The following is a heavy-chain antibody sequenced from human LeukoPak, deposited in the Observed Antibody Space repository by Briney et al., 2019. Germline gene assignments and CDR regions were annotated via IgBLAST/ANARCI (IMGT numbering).Heavy chain of an antibody. Sequence: GGSLRLSCADSVFTFWIYVLSCVPPAPGRGGEWVAFINDKNTIYYADSVKGRFTISRDNSRNSLYLQMNSLRDKDTAVYYCARDWWEVAYFDYWGQGTLVTVSS. D-gene: IGHD1-26*01. J-gene: IGHJ4*02. CDR2: INDKNTI. CDR3: ARDWWEVAYFDY. V-gene: IGHV3-48*02. CDR1: VFTFWIYV.